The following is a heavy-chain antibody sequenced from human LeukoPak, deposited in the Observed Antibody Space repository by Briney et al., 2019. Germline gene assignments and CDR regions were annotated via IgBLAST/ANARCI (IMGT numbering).Heavy chain of an antibody. Sequence: ASVKVSCKASGYTFTIYYMHWVRQAPGQGLEWMGIINPSGGSTSYAQKFQGRVTMTRDTSTSTVYMELSSLRSEDTAVYYCARVPWIQLCGMDVWGQGTTVTVSS. J-gene: IGHJ6*02. D-gene: IGHD5-18*01. CDR3: ARVPWIQLCGMDV. CDR2: INPSGGST. CDR1: GYTFTIYY. V-gene: IGHV1-46*01.